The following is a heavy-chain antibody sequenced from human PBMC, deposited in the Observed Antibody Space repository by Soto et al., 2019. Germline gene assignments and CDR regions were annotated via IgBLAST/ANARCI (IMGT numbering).Heavy chain of an antibody. CDR1: GGAFRGYY. J-gene: IGHJ5*02. D-gene: IGHD2-15*01. CDR2: ISDSGST. Sequence: QVQLQQGGAGLLKPSETLSLTCAVYGGAFRGYYWSWIRQPPGKGLEWLGEISDSGSTNYNPSLKSRITISLDTSKKEISLRLSSVTAADTAVYYCARERGRYCSGESCYPFGPWGQGALVTVSS. CDR3: ARERGRYCSGESCYPFGP. V-gene: IGHV4-34*01.